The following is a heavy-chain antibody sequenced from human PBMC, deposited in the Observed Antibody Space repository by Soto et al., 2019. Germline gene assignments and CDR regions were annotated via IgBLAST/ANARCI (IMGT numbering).Heavy chain of an antibody. J-gene: IGHJ6*02. V-gene: IGHV1-3*01. Sequence: ASVKVSCKASGYTFTSYAMHWVRQAPGQRPEWMGWINAGNGNTKYSQKFQGRVTITRDTSASTAYMELSSLRSEDMAVYYCARGRGVAEKMDVWGQGTTVTVSS. CDR3: ARGRGVAEKMDV. D-gene: IGHD2-21*01. CDR1: GYTFTSYA. CDR2: INAGNGNT.